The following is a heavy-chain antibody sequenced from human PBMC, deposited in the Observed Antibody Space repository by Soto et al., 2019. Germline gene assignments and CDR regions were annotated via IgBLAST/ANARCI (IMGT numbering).Heavy chain of an antibody. D-gene: IGHD2-2*01. CDR3: AKRRYCSSTTCFDF. V-gene: IGHV3-66*01. CDR2: MYSGGNT. J-gene: IGHJ4*02. CDR1: GFTVGISY. Sequence: ELQLVESGGALVQPGGSLRLSCAASGFTVGISYMSWVRQVPGKGLEWVSIMYSGGNTYYAASVKGRFIVSRDNSKNTVYLQMSSLRVEDTAVYYCAKRRYCSSTTCFDFWGQGTLVTVSS.